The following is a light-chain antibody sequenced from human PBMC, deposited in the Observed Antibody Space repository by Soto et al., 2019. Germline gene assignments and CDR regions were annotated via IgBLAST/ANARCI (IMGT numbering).Light chain of an antibody. J-gene: IGKJ1*01. V-gene: IGKV1-5*01. CDR2: DAS. CDR3: QKYNSYSWK. CDR1: QSINNW. Sequence: DIQITHSPSTLSASIGDRVTITCLTSQSINNWLAWYQQKPGKAPKLLIYDASTLQSGVPSRFSGSGSGTEFTLTISSLQPDDFATYYCQKYNSYSWKFGQGTKVDIK.